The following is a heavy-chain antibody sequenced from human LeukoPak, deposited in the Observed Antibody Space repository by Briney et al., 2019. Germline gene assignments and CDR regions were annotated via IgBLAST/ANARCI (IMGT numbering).Heavy chain of an antibody. V-gene: IGHV4-31*03. CDR2: IYYSGST. Sequence: SETLSLTCTVSGDSISSGGYYWSWIRQHPGKGLEWIGYIYYSGSTYYNPSLKSRVTISVDTSKNQFSLKLSSVTAADTAVYYCARDIVHKWFDPWGQGTLVTVSS. CDR1: GDSISSGGYY. J-gene: IGHJ5*02. D-gene: IGHD2-8*01. CDR3: ARDIVHKWFDP.